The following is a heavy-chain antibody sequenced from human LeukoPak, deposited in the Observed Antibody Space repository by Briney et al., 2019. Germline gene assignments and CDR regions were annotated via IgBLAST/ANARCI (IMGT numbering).Heavy chain of an antibody. J-gene: IGHJ4*02. CDR1: GYTFTSYG. V-gene: IGHV1-18*01. Sequence: ASVEVSCKASGYTFTSYGISWVRQAPGQGLEWMGWISAYNGNTNYAQKFQGRVTMTTDTSTSTAYMELRSLRSDDAAVYYCARGASGYSYGHFDYWGQGTLVTVSS. CDR2: ISAYNGNT. CDR3: ARGASGYSYGHFDY. D-gene: IGHD5-18*01.